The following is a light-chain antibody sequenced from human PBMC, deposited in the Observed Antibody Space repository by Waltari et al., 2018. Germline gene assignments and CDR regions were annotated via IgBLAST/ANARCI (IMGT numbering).Light chain of an antibody. CDR2: WAS. CDR3: QQYYSSPWT. Sequence: DIVMTQSPDSLAVSLGARDTINCKSSKNVLYSSNNRNYLAWYQVKPGQPPKVLIYWASMRENGVPDRFSGSGSGTDFTLTINSLQAEDMAVYYCQQYYSSPWTFGQGTKVEIK. J-gene: IGKJ1*01. CDR1: KNVLYSSNNRNY. V-gene: IGKV4-1*01.